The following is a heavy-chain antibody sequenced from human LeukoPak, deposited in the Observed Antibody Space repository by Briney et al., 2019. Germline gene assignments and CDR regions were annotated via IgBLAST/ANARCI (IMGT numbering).Heavy chain of an antibody. J-gene: IGHJ4*02. V-gene: IGHV3-23*01. CDR1: GFTFSIYA. CDR3: AKDRPNYYGSNGHYYRRDGDY. Sequence: PGGSLRLSCAASGFTFSIYAMSCVRQAPGKGLQWVSSITSSGDGTYYADSVKGRFTISRDNSENMLYLQMNSLRVEDTAVYFCAKDRPNYYGSNGHYYRRDGDYWGQGTLVTVSS. CDR2: ITSSGDGT. D-gene: IGHD3-22*01.